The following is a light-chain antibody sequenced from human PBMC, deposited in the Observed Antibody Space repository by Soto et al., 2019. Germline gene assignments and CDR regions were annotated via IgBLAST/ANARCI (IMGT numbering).Light chain of an antibody. CDR2: YAS. CDR3: QQYHNWPPSWT. Sequence: EFVLTQSPATLSLSPGERATLSCRASQSVSSYLAWYQQKPGQAPRLLIYYASTRATGIPARFSGSGSGTEFTLTISSLQSEDFAVYYCQQYHNWPPSWTFGQGTKVDI. CDR1: QSVSSY. J-gene: IGKJ1*01. V-gene: IGKV3-15*01.